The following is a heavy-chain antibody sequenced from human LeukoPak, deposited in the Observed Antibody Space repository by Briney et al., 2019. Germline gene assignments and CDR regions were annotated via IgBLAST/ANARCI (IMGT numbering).Heavy chain of an antibody. D-gene: IGHD3-22*01. CDR3: ARDLYYDSSGYYGSHDAFDI. CDR2: ISSSGSTI. V-gene: IGHV3-11*04. J-gene: IGHJ3*02. CDR1: GFTFSDYY. Sequence: GSLRLSCAASGFTFSDYYMSWIRQAPGKGLEWVSYISSSGSTIYYADSVKGRFTISRDNAKNSLYLQMNSLRTEDTAVYYCARDLYYDSSGYYGSHDAFDIWGQGTMVTVSS.